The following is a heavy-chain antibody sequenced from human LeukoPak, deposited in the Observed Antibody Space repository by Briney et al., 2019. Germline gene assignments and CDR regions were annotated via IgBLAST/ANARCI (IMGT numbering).Heavy chain of an antibody. J-gene: IGHJ6*02. CDR1: GGSFSGYY. V-gene: IGHV4-34*01. CDR2: INHSGST. CDR3: ARGLVLPYYYYGMDV. Sequence: SETLSLTCAVYGGSFSGYYRSWIRQPPGKGLEWIGEINHSGSTNYNPSLKSRVTISVDTSKNQFSLKLSSVTAADTAVYYCARGLVLPYYYYGMDVWGQGTTVTVSS. D-gene: IGHD2-15*01.